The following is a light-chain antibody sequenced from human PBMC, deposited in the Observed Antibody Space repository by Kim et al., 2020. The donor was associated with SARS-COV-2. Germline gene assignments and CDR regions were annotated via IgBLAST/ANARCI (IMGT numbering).Light chain of an antibody. V-gene: IGLV2-14*03. CDR1: SSDVGGYNY. Sequence: QSALTQPASVSRSPGQSITISCTGTSSDVGGYNYVSWYQQHPGKAPKLMIYDVSNRPSGVSTRFSGSKSGNTASLTISGLQAEDEADFYCTSYATSSTLVFGGGTKLTVL. J-gene: IGLJ3*02. CDR3: TSYATSSTLV. CDR2: DVS.